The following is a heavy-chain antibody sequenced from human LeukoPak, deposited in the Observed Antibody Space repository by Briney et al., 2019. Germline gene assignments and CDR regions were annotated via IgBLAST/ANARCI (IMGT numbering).Heavy chain of an antibody. CDR1: GFTFSSNW. J-gene: IGHJ4*02. CDR2: IKQDGSEK. V-gene: IGHV3-7*03. D-gene: IGHD6-13*01. Sequence: PGGSLRLSCAASGFTFSSNWMSWVRQAPGKGLEWVANIKQDGSEKFYVDPVKGRFTISRDNSKNTLYLQMNSLRAEDTAVYYCASGIAAAQGDYWGQGTLVTVSS. CDR3: ASGIAAAQGDY.